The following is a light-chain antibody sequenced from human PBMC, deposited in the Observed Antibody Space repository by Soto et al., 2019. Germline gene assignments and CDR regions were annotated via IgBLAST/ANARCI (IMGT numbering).Light chain of an antibody. V-gene: IGLV1-44*01. CDR2: SNN. CDR1: SSNIGSNT. Sequence: QSVLTQPPSASGTPGQRVTISCSGSSSNIGSNTVKWYQQLPGTAHKLLIYSNNQRPSGVPDRFSGSTSGTSASLAISGLQYEDEDYYYCAAWDDRMKYVFGTGTKLTVL. J-gene: IGLJ1*01. CDR3: AAWDDRMKYV.